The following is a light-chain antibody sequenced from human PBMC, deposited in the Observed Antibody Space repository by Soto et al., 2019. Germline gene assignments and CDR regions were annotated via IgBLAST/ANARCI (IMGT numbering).Light chain of an antibody. J-gene: IGKJ3*01. V-gene: IGKV1-6*01. CDR3: LQNSDYPPT. CDR1: QGIRND. Sequence: IQMTPSPSSLSASVGDRVTITCRASQGIRNDLGWYQQKPGQAPKLLIFAASSLQVGVPSRFSGSGSGTDFTLTISSLQPEDFATYYCLQNSDYPPTFGPGTKVDIK. CDR2: AAS.